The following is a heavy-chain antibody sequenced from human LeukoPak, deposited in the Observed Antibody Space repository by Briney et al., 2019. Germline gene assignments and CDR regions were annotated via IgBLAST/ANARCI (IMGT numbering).Heavy chain of an antibody. D-gene: IGHD1-26*01. CDR1: GGSISSYY. CDR3: ASGEGGGSYPNDAFDI. CDR2: IYTSGST. Sequence: SETLSLTCTVSGGSISSYYWSWIRQPAGKGLEWIGRIYTSGSTNYNPSLKSRVTMSVDTSKNQFSLKLSSVTAADTAVYYCASGEGGGSYPNDAFDIWGQGTMVTASS. V-gene: IGHV4-4*07. J-gene: IGHJ3*02.